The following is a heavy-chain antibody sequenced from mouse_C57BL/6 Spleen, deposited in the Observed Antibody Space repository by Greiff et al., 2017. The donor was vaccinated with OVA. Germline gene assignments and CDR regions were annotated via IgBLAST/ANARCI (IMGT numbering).Heavy chain of an antibody. CDR3: ATRDSSVSFAY. CDR1: GYTFTSYG. J-gene: IGHJ3*01. Sequence: VQLQHSGAELARPGASVKLSCKASGYTFTSYGISWVKQRTGQGLEWIGEIYPRSGNTYYDEKFKGKATLTADKSSSTAYMELRSLNSADSAVYFCATRDSSVSFAYWGQGTLVTVSA. D-gene: IGHD3-2*01. CDR2: IYPRSGNT. V-gene: IGHV1-81*01.